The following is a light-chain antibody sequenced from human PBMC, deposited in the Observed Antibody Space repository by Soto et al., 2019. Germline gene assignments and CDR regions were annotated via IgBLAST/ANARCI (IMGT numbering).Light chain of an antibody. V-gene: IGKV1-9*01. Sequence: DIQLTQSPSFLSASVGDRVSLTCRASQGIGTYLGWYQQKPGKAPELLIYGASTLQSGVPLRFSGSGSGTEFTLTISSLQPEDVATYYCQQLNSYPLTCGPGTKV. CDR2: GAS. CDR3: QQLNSYPLT. CDR1: QGIGTY. J-gene: IGKJ3*01.